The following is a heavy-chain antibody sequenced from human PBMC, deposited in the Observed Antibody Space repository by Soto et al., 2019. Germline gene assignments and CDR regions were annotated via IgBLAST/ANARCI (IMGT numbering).Heavy chain of an antibody. D-gene: IGHD3-3*01. V-gene: IGHV3-66*01. J-gene: IGHJ4*02. CDR3: ARVKFFPDPYYFDY. CDR1: GFTVSSNY. Sequence: PGGSLRLSCAASGFTVSSNYMSWVRQAPGKGLEWVSVIYSGGSTYYADSVKGRFTISRDNSKNTLYLQMNSLRAEDTAVYYCARVKFFPDPYYFDYWGQGTLVTVSS. CDR2: IYSGGST.